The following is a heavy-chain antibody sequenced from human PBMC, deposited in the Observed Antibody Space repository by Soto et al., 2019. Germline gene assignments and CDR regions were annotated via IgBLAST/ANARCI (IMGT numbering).Heavy chain of an antibody. J-gene: IGHJ4*02. CDR2: IYYSGST. Sequence: PSETLSLTCTVSGGSITSGDYYWSWIRQHPGKGLEWIGYIYYSGSTYYNPSLKSRGTISVDTSKNQFSLKLSSVTAADTAGHYCARSNSYYYDSSSDYKPLDYWGQGTLVTVSS. CDR1: GGSITSGDYY. CDR3: ARSNSYYYDSSSDYKPLDY. V-gene: IGHV4-31*03. D-gene: IGHD3-22*01.